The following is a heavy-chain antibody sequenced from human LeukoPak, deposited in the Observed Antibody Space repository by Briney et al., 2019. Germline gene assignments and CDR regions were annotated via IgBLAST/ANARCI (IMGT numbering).Heavy chain of an antibody. V-gene: IGHV3-11*01. Sequence: GGSLRLSCAASGFTFSDYHMSWIRQAPGKGLEWVSYISSSGSTIYYADSVKGRFTISRDNAKNSLYLQMNSLRAEDTAVYYCAREMVAARGYFDYWGQGTLVTVSS. CDR3: AREMVAARGYFDY. CDR1: GFTFSDYH. D-gene: IGHD2-15*01. J-gene: IGHJ4*02. CDR2: ISSSGSTI.